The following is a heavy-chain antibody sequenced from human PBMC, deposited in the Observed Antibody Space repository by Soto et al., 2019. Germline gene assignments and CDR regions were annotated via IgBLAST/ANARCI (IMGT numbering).Heavy chain of an antibody. V-gene: IGHV3-23*01. CDR3: AKAILRFLEWRYYFDY. CDR1: GFTFSSYA. Sequence: GGSLRLSCAASGFTFSSYAMSWVRQAPGKGLEWVSAISGGGGSTYYADSVKGRFTISRDNSKNTLYLQMNSLRAEDTAVYYCAKAILRFLEWRYYFDYWGQGTLVTVSS. J-gene: IGHJ4*02. CDR2: ISGGGGST. D-gene: IGHD3-3*01.